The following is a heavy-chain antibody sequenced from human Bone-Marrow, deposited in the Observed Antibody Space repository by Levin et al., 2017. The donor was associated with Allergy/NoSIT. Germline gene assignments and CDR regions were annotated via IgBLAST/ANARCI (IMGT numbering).Heavy chain of an antibody. Sequence: GGSLRLSCAASGFSFSNYAMIWVRQAPGKGLEWVSTISGNGGNTYYAESLKGRFTISRDNSDKTLFLQMSSLAAEDTALYYCARDYKRITIFGVVNWFDPWGQGTLVTVSS. CDR1: GFSFSNYA. D-gene: IGHD3-3*01. J-gene: IGHJ5*02. CDR2: ISGNGGNT. V-gene: IGHV3-23*01. CDR3: ARDYKRITIFGVVNWFDP.